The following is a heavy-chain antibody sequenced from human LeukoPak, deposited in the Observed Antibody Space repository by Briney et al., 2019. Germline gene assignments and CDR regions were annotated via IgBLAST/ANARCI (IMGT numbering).Heavy chain of an antibody. Sequence: SVKVSCKASGGTFSSYAISWVRQAPGQGLEWMGKIIPIFGTANYAQKFQGRVTITTDESTSTAYMELSSLRSEDTAVYYCARDWWVFYSSSWYTFDYWGQGTLVTVSS. J-gene: IGHJ4*02. D-gene: IGHD6-13*01. CDR2: IIPIFGTA. CDR1: GGTFSSYA. V-gene: IGHV1-69*05. CDR3: ARDWWVFYSSSWYTFDY.